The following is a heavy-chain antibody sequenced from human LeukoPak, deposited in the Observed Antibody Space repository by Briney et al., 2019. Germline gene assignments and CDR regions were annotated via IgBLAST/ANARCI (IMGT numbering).Heavy chain of an antibody. D-gene: IGHD1-26*01. J-gene: IGHJ4*02. CDR3: AADIVGATGYYFDY. Sequence: SVKVSCKASGFTFSSSVMQWVRQARGQRLEWIGWIVVGSGNTNYTQKFQERVTITRDMPTSTAYMELSSLRSEDTAVYYCAADIVGATGYYFDYWGQGTLVTVSS. CDR1: GFTFSSSV. CDR2: IVVGSGNT. V-gene: IGHV1-58*02.